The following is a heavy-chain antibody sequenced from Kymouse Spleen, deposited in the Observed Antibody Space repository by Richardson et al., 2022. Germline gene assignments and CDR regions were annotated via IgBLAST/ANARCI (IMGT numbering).Heavy chain of an antibody. J-gene: IGHJ6*02. CDR1: GFTFSSYS. CDR2: ISSSSSYI. V-gene: IGHV3-21*03. CDR3: ARDYDILTGYSSYYYYYYGMDV. D-gene: IGHD3-9*01. Sequence: EVQLVESGGGLVKPGGSLRLSCAASGFTFSSYSMNWVRQAPGKGLEWVSSISSSSSYIYYADSVKGRFTISRDNAKNSLYLQMNSLRAEDTAVYYCARDYDILTGYSSYYYYYYGMDVWGQGTTVTVSS.